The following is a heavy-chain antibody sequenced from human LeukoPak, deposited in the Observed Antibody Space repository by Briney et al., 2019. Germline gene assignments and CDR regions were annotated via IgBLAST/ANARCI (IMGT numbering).Heavy chain of an antibody. J-gene: IGHJ3*02. CDR2: MNPNSGNT. CDR1: GYTFTSYD. CDR3: ARDNPRGIVVVTPDAFDI. Sequence: ASVKVSCKASGYTFTSYDINWVRQATGQGLEWMGWMNPNSGNTGYAQKFQGRVTMTRNTSISTAYMELSSLRSEDTAVYYCARDNPRGIVVVTPDAFDIWGQGTMVTVSS. D-gene: IGHD3-22*01. V-gene: IGHV1-8*01.